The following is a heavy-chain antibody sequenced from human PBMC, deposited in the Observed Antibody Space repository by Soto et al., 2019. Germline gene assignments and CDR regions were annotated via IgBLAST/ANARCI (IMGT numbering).Heavy chain of an antibody. CDR2: ISGSGGST. V-gene: IGHV3-23*01. J-gene: IGHJ3*02. Sequence: GGSLRLSCAASGFTFSSYAMSWVRQAPGKGLEWVSAISGSGGSTYYADSVKGRFTISRDNSKNTLYLQMNSLRAEDTAVYYCAKDVGDSGYDYAPGFGAFDIWGQGTMVTVSS. D-gene: IGHD5-12*01. CDR1: GFTFSSYA. CDR3: AKDVGDSGYDYAPGFGAFDI.